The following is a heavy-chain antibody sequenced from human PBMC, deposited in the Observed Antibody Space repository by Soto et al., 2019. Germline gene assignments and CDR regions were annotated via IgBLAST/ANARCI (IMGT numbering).Heavy chain of an antibody. CDR1: GYSFTSYW. CDR2: IYPGDSDT. D-gene: IGHD6-13*01. Sequence: PGESLKISCKGSGYSFTSYWIGWVRQMPGKGLEWMGIIYPGDSDTRYSPSFQGQVTISADTSISTAYLQWSSLKASDTSMYYCARRMAQQLASSVYYWGQGTLVTVSS. CDR3: ARRMAQQLASSVYY. J-gene: IGHJ4*02. V-gene: IGHV5-51*01.